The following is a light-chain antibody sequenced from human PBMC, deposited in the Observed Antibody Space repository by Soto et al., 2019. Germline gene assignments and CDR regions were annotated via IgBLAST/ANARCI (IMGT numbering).Light chain of an antibody. V-gene: IGKV3-20*01. J-gene: IGKJ5*01. Sequence: EIVSTHSPGTLSFSPVERSTLSCMASQSVSSSYLAWYQQKPGQAPRLLIYGASSRATGIPDRFSGSGSGTDFTLTISSLQPEDFATYYCQQSYSTPINFGQGKRREIK. CDR3: QQSYSTPIN. CDR1: QSVSSSY. CDR2: GAS.